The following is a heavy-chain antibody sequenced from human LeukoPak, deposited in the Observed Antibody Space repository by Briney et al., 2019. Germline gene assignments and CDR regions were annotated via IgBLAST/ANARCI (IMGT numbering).Heavy chain of an antibody. CDR2: ISYDGSNK. D-gene: IGHD6-6*01. Sequence: PGRSLRLSCAASGFTFSSYGLHWVRQAPGKGLEGVVVISYDGSNKYYADSVKGRFTISRDNSKNTLYLQMNSLRAEDTAVYYCATAYSSSSGYYYYGMDVWGQGTTVTVSS. CDR1: GFTFSSYG. CDR3: ATAYSSSSGYYYYGMDV. J-gene: IGHJ6*02. V-gene: IGHV3-30*03.